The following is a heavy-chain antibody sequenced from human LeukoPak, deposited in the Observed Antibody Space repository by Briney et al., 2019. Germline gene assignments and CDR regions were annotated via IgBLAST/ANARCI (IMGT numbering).Heavy chain of an antibody. J-gene: IGHJ3*02. Sequence: PSQTLSLTCTVSGGSISSGSYYWSWIRQPAGKGLEWIGRIYTSGSTNYNPSLKSRVTISVDTSKNQFSLKLSSVTAADTAVYYCARDKWSGYSYGDAFDIWGQGTMVTVSS. CDR1: GGSISSGSYY. CDR3: ARDKWSGYSYGDAFDI. V-gene: IGHV4-61*02. D-gene: IGHD5-18*01. CDR2: IYTSGST.